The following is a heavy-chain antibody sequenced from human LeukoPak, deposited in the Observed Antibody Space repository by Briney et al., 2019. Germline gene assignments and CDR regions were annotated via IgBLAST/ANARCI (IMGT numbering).Heavy chain of an antibody. V-gene: IGHV7-4-1*02. D-gene: IGHD3-10*01. CDR2: INTNTGNP. J-gene: IGHJ4*02. CDR1: GYTFTSYA. CDR3: ARVNTMVRGIIMLEALKY. Sequence: ASVKVSCKASGYTFTSYAMNWVRQAPGQGLQWMGWINTNTGNPTYAQGFTGRFVFSLDTSVSTAYLQISSLKAGDTAVYYCARVNTMVRGIIMLEALKYWGQGTLVTVSS.